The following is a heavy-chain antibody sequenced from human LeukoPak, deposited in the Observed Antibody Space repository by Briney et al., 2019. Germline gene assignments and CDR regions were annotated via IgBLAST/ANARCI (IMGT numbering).Heavy chain of an antibody. CDR3: VRGRVWFGETTFFDY. J-gene: IGHJ4*02. Sequence: SETLSLTCAVYGESFSGYYWSWIRQPPGEGLEWIGEINHSGSTNYNPSLKSRVTISVDTSKNQFSVKLSSVTAADTAVYYCVRGRVWFGETTFFDYWGQGTLVTVSS. CDR2: INHSGST. D-gene: IGHD3-10*01. V-gene: IGHV4-34*01. CDR1: GESFSGYY.